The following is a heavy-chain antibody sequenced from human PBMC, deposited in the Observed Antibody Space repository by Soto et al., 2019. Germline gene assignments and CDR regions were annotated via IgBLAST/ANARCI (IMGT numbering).Heavy chain of an antibody. D-gene: IGHD6-19*01. CDR2: IWYDGSNK. V-gene: IGHV3-33*01. J-gene: IGHJ3*02. Sequence: GSLRLSCAASGFTFSSYCMHWVRQAPGKGLEWVAVIWYDGSNKYYADSVKGRFTISRDNSKNTLYLQMNSLRAEDTAVYYCAREDYSSGWYDGAFDIWGQGTMVTVSS. CDR1: GFTFSSYC. CDR3: AREDYSSGWYDGAFDI.